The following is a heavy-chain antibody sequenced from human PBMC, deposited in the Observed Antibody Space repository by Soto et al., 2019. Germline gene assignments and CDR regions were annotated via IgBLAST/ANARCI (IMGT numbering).Heavy chain of an antibody. D-gene: IGHD6-19*01. CDR3: ASAMILPHSSGGDY. CDR2: ISAYNGNT. CDR1: GYTFTSYG. V-gene: IGHV1-18*01. J-gene: IGHJ4*02. Sequence: QVQLVQSGAEVKKPGASVKVSCKASGYTFTSYGISWVRQAPGQGLEWMGWISAYNGNTNYAQKLQGRVTITTDPSTSTAYLELRRLSTDDTAVYYCASAMILPHSSGGDYWSKGTLVTVSS.